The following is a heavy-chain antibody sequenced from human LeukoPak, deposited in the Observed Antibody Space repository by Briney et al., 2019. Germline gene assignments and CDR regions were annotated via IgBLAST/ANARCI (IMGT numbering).Heavy chain of an antibody. D-gene: IGHD3-9*01. CDR3: ARSDLYYDILTGYSPDAFDI. V-gene: IGHV4-34*01. CDR2: INHSGST. Sequence: SETLSLTCAVYGGSFSGYYWSCIRQPPGKGLEWIGEINHSGSTNYNPSLKSRVTISVDTSKNQFSLKLSSVTAADTAVYYCARSDLYYDILTGYSPDAFDIWGQGTMVTVSS. CDR1: GGSFSGYY. J-gene: IGHJ3*02.